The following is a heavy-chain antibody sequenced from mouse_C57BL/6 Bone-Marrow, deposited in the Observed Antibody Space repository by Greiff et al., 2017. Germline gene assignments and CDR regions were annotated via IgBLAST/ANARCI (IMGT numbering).Heavy chain of an antibody. Sequence: QVQLQQSGAELVMPGASVKLSCKASGYTFTSYWMHWVKQRPGQGLEWIGEIDPSDSYTNYNQKFKGKSTLTVDNSSSTAYMQLSSLTSEDSAVYYCARESYYEFAYWGQGTLVTVSA. J-gene: IGHJ3*01. CDR2: IDPSDSYT. CDR1: GYTFTSYW. CDR3: ARESYYEFAY. V-gene: IGHV1-69*01. D-gene: IGHD2-10*01.